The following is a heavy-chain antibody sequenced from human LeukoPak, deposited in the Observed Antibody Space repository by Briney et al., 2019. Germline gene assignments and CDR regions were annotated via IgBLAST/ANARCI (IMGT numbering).Heavy chain of an antibody. CDR3: ARVPNPVDSSGYHIDY. Sequence: GGSLRLSCAASGFTFSSYSMNWVRQAPGKGLEWVSSISSSSSYIYYADSVKGRFTISRDNAKNSLYLRMNGLGAEETAVYYCARVPNPVDSSGYHIDYWGQGTLVSVSS. CDR2: ISSSSSYI. J-gene: IGHJ4*02. D-gene: IGHD3-22*01. V-gene: IGHV3-21*01. CDR1: GFTFSSYS.